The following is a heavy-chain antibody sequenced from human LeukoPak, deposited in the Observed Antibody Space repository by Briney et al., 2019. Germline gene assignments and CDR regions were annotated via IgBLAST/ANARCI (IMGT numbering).Heavy chain of an antibody. CDR1: GFTFDDYA. D-gene: IGHD3-9*01. Sequence: GRSLRLSCAASGFTFDDYAMHWVRQAPGKGLEWVSGISWNSGSIGYADSVKGRFTISRDNAKNSLYLQMNSLRAEDTAVYYCARDLTAFDPWGQGTLVTVSS. V-gene: IGHV3-9*01. CDR2: ISWNSGSI. CDR3: ARDLTAFDP. J-gene: IGHJ5*02.